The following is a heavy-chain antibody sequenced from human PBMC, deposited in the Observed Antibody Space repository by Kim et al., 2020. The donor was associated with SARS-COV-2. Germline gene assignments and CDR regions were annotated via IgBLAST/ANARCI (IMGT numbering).Heavy chain of an antibody. V-gene: IGHV4-34*01. Sequence: SQTLSLPCAVYGGSFSGYYWSWIRQPPGKGLEWIGEINHSGSTNYNPSLKSRVTISVDTSKNQFSLKLSSVTAADTAVYYCARGERITMVRGVIFDYWGQ. CDR1: GGSFSGYY. CDR3: ARGERITMVRGVIFDY. J-gene: IGHJ4*02. CDR2: INHSGST. D-gene: IGHD3-10*01.